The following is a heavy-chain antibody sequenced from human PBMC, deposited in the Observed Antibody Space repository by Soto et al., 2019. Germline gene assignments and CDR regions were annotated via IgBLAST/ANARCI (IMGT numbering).Heavy chain of an antibody. CDR1: GGFINSGDYH. V-gene: IGHV4-30-4*01. J-gene: IGHJ6*02. CDR3: ARDSRTPSGGMDV. Sequence: SETLSLTCTVSGGFINSGDYHWTWIRQFPGKGLEWIGGIYYSASTYYNPAFVSRITISLDTSKNQFSLKLTSVTAADTAVYYCARDSRTPSGGMDVWGQGPTVTVAS. CDR2: IYYSAST.